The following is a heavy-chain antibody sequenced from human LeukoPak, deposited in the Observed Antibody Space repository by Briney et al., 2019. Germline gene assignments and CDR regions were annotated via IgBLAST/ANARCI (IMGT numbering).Heavy chain of an antibody. CDR1: GGTFSSYA. Sequence: SVKVSCKASGGTFSSYAISWVRQAPGQGLEWMGGIIPIFGTANYAQKFQGRVTITTDESTSTAYMELSSLRSGDTAVYYCARTSGELNDAFDIWGQGTMVTVSS. D-gene: IGHD3-16*01. V-gene: IGHV1-69*05. J-gene: IGHJ3*02. CDR2: IIPIFGTA. CDR3: ARTSGELNDAFDI.